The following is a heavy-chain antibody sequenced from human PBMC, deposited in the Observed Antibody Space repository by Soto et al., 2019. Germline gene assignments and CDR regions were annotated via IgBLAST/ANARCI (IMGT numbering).Heavy chain of an antibody. J-gene: IGHJ4*02. V-gene: IGHV4-31*03. Sequence: SETLSLTCTVSCGSISSGGYYCSWIRQHPGKGLEWIGYIYYSGSTYYNPSLKSRVTISVDTSKNQFSLKLSSVTAADTAVYYCARDLVVAGKSYWGQGTLVTVSS. CDR3: ARDLVVAGKSY. CDR1: CGSISSGGYY. CDR2: IYYSGST. D-gene: IGHD6-19*01.